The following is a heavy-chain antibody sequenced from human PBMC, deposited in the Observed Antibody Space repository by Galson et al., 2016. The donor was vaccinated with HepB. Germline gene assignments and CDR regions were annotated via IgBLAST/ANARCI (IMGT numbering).Heavy chain of an antibody. CDR1: GFTFDDYG. Sequence: SLRLSCAASGFTFDDYGMNWVRQAPGKGLEWVSGLNWNGGSAAYADSVKGRFTISRDNAKNSLYLQMNSLGAEDTALYYRARGNYVWGNYRYTLDYWGQGTVVTISS. J-gene: IGHJ3*01. D-gene: IGHD3-16*02. CDR3: ARGNYVWGNYRYTLDY. CDR2: LNWNGGSA. V-gene: IGHV3-20*04.